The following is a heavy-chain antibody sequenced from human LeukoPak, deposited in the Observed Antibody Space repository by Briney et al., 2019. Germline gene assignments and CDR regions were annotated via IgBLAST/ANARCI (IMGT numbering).Heavy chain of an antibody. V-gene: IGHV3-21*01. J-gene: IGHJ6*01. D-gene: IGHD2-2*02. CDR1: GFTFTSYS. Sequence: GGSLRLSCAASGFTFTSYSMNWVRQAPGKGLEWVSSISGGSGYIYYADSVQGRFTISRDTAKNSLYLQMNGLRAEDTAVYYCGRIGFKGGPDTEYHYSGMDVWGQGTTVSVSS. CDR2: ISGGSGYI. CDR3: GRIGFKGGPDTEYHYSGMDV.